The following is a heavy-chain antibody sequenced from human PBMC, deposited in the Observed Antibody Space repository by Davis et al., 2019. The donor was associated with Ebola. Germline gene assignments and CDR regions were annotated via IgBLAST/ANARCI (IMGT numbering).Heavy chain of an antibody. V-gene: IGHV3-49*04. D-gene: IGHD6-25*01. CDR1: GFTFGDYA. CDR3: ARAARSLDS. J-gene: IGHJ4*02. Sequence: PGGSLRLSCTASGFTFGDYAMSWVRQAPGKGLEWVGFIRSKAYGGTTEYAASVKGRFTISRDDSKNSLYLQMNSLKTDDTAVYYCARAARSLDSWGQGTLVTVSS. CDR2: IRSKAYGGTT.